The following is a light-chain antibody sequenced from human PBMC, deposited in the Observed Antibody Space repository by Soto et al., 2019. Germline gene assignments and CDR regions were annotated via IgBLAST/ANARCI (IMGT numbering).Light chain of an antibody. V-gene: IGKV1-5*03. Sequence: DIQMTQSPSTLSASVGARVTITCRASQSISSWLAWYQDKPGKAPKLLIYKASSLESGFPSRFSGSGSGTEFTLTISSLQPDDFATYYCQQYKTYWTFGQGTKVDIK. CDR1: QSISSW. CDR3: QQYKTYWT. J-gene: IGKJ1*01. CDR2: KAS.